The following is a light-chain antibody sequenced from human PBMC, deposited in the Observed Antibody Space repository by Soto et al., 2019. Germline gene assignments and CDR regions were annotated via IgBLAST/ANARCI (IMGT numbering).Light chain of an antibody. Sequence: DIQVTQSPSSLSASVGDRVSITCRASLDIRNDLDWYQQKPGKAPKRLIYDASTLQSEVPSRFSDAESSAEFTLTINGLQSEAFATYFCLQHKSYQWTFGQGTKVEL. CDR2: DAS. V-gene: IGKV1-17*01. J-gene: IGKJ1*01. CDR3: LQHKSYQWT. CDR1: LDIRND.